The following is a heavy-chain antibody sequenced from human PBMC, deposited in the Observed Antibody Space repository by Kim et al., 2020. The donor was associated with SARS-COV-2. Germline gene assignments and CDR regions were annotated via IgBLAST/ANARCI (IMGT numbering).Heavy chain of an antibody. J-gene: IGHJ4*02. Sequence: GRFTISRDNSKNPLYLQMNSLRAEDTAVYYCAKISVVRGWYGHTEKPFDYWGQGTLVTVSS. D-gene: IGHD6-19*01. CDR3: AKISVVRGWYGHTEKPFDY. V-gene: IGHV3-23*01.